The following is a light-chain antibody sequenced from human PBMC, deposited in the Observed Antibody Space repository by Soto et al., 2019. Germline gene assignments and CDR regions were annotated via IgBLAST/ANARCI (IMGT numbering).Light chain of an antibody. CDR3: CSYTISATLV. CDR2: EVR. J-gene: IGLJ3*02. Sequence: QSVLTQPASVPGSPGQSITISCSGTTNDIGGYNYVSWYQHHPGKVPKVIIYEVRNRPSGVSNRFSGSKSGNTASLTISGLQAEDEADYYCCSYTISATLVFGGGTKLTVL. CDR1: TNDIGGYNY. V-gene: IGLV2-14*01.